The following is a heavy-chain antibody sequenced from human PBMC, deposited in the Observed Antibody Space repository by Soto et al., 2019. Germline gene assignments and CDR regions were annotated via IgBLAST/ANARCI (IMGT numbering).Heavy chain of an antibody. CDR2: ISPYNANA. Sequence: QIQLLQSGAEVKKPGASVKVTCKASGYTFRNFGISWVRQAPGQGVEWMGWISPYNANANYAQKFQGRLTMTADTSTSTAYMELRSLRSDDTAVYYCARENSYFDYWGQGTLVTVSS. J-gene: IGHJ4*02. CDR1: GYTFRNFG. CDR3: ARENSYFDY. V-gene: IGHV1-18*01.